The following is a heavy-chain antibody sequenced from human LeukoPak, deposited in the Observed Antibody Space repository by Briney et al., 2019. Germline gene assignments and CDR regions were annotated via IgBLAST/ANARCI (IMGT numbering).Heavy chain of an antibody. CDR2: IYYSGST. V-gene: IGHV4-59*01. CDR3: ARDQRYCSSTSCYHGMDV. J-gene: IGHJ6*02. Sequence: SETLSLTCTVSGGSISSYNGSGLRKPPGRGRGWIGYIYYSGSTNYNPSLKSRVTISVDTSKNQFSLKLSFVTAADTAVYYCARDQRYCSSTSCYHGMDVWGQGTTVTVSS. D-gene: IGHD2-2*01. CDR1: GGSISSYN.